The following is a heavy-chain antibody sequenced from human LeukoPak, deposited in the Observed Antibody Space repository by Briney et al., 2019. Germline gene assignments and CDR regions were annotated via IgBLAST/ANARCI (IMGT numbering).Heavy chain of an antibody. CDR2: IYYSGST. V-gene: IGHV4-31*03. CDR1: GGSISSGGYY. J-gene: IGHJ4*02. D-gene: IGHD5-12*01. CDR3: ARNGDVDLVDY. Sequence: SETLSLTCTVSGGSISSGGYYWSWIRQHPGKGLEWIGYIYYSGSTYYNPSLKSRVTISVDTSKNQFSLKLSSVTAADTAVYYCARNGDVDLVDYRGQGTLVTVSS.